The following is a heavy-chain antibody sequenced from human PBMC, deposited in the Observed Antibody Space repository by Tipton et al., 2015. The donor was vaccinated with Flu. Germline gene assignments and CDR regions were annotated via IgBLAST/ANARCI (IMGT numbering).Heavy chain of an antibody. CDR1: GYSISSGYY. D-gene: IGHD4-11*01. V-gene: IGHV4-38-2*01. Sequence: LSLTCAVSGYSISSGYYWGWIRQFPGKGLERIGSVSRTGDTNYNPSLKSRVTISIDRSKNQFSLKMKSVTAADMAVYYCARRDYSNYVSDPKSWFDPWGQGTLVAVSS. CDR2: VSRTGDT. J-gene: IGHJ5*02. CDR3: ARRDYSNYVSDPKSWFDP.